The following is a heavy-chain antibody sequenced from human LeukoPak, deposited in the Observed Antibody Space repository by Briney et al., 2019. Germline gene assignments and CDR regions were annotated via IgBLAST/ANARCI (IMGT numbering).Heavy chain of an antibody. J-gene: IGHJ5*02. D-gene: IGHD1-20*01. CDR3: ARDNLDWFDP. CDR2: ISSSSSTI. Sequence: PGGSLRLSCAASGFTFSNYGMHWVRQAPGKGLEWVSYISSSSSTIYYADSVKGRFTISRDNAKNSLYLQMNSLRAEDTAVYYCARDNLDWFDPWGQGTLVTVSS. CDR1: GFTFSNYG. V-gene: IGHV3-48*01.